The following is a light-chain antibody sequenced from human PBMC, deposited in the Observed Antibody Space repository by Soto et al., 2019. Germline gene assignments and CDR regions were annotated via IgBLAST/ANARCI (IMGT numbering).Light chain of an antibody. Sequence: DIQMTQSPSTLSASVGDRVTITCRASQSFSSWLAWYQQKPGKAPNLLIYKASNLESGVPSRFSGSGSGTEFTLTISSLQPDDFATYYCQQYNSYPLTFGGGTNVETK. CDR3: QQYNSYPLT. J-gene: IGKJ4*01. CDR2: KAS. V-gene: IGKV1-5*03. CDR1: QSFSSW.